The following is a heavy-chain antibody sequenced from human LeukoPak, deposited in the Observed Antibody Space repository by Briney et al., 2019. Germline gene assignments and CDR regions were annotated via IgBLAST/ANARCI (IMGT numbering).Heavy chain of an antibody. CDR3: AKDPGYCSGGSCYSLTSYFDY. CDR2: ISGSGGST. Sequence: GGSLRLSCAASGLTFSSYAMSWVRQAPGKGLEWVSAISGSGGSTYYADSVKGRFTISRDNSKNTLYLQMNSLRAEDTAVYYCAKDPGYCSGGSCYSLTSYFDYWGRGTLVTVSS. J-gene: IGHJ4*02. CDR1: GLTFSSYA. D-gene: IGHD2-15*01. V-gene: IGHV3-23*01.